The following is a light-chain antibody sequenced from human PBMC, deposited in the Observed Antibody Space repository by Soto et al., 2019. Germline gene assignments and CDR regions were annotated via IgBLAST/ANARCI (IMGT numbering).Light chain of an antibody. J-gene: IGKJ1*01. V-gene: IGKV1-6*01. CDR2: AAS. CDR3: LQDYIYPWT. Sequence: AIQVTQSPSSLSASAGDRVIITCRASQDIRNNLGWYQQKPGKAPKLLIYAASSLQSGVPPRFSGSGSGTDFTLSISSLQPEDFATYYCLQDYIYPWTFGQGTKVDIK. CDR1: QDIRNN.